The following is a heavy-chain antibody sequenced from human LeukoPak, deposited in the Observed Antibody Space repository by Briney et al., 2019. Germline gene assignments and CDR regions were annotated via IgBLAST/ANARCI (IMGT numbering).Heavy chain of an antibody. J-gene: IGHJ4*02. CDR3: AKGYYYGSGSQRYLDY. D-gene: IGHD3-10*01. V-gene: IGHV3-23*01. CDR1: GFTFSNYA. CDR2: ITDNGGSI. Sequence: GGSLRLSCAASGFTFSNYAMSWVRQAPGKGLEWVSVITDNGGSIYYADSVKGRFTISRDNSKNTLYLQMNSLRAEDTAVYYCAKGYYYGSGSQRYLDYWGQGILVTVSS.